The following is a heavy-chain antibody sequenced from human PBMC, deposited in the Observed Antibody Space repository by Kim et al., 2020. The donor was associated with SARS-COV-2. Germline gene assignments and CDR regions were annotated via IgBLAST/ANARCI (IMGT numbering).Heavy chain of an antibody. CDR2: ISGSGGST. V-gene: IGHV3-23*01. CDR1: GFTFSSYA. CDR3: AKDLAFKTTVVTRGFDY. J-gene: IGHJ4*02. Sequence: GGSLRLSCAASGFTFSSYAMSWVRQAPGKGLEWVSAISGSGGSTYYADSVKGRFTISRDNSKNTLYLQMNSLRAEDTAVYYCAKDLAFKTTVVTRGFDYWGQGTLVTVSS. D-gene: IGHD4-17*01.